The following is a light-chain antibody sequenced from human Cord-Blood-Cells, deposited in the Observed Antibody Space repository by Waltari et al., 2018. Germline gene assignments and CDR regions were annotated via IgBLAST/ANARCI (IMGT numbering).Light chain of an antibody. Sequence: QSALTQPASVSGSPGPSITISCTGTTSGGGGANYFSWYQQHPGKAPKLMIYEVSNRPSGVSNRFSGSKSGNTASLTISGLQAEDEADYYCSSYTSSSTVFGGGTKLTVL. CDR1: TSGGGGANY. CDR2: EVS. CDR3: SSYTSSSTV. V-gene: IGLV2-14*01. J-gene: IGLJ3*02.